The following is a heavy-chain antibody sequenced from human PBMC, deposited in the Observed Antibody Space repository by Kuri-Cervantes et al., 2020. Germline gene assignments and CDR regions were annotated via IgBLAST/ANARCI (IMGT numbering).Heavy chain of an antibody. D-gene: IGHD2-2*01. J-gene: IGHJ6*02. CDR3: ASVVVVPAFAYYGMDV. CDR2: IYTSGST. Sequence: SETLSLTCTVSGGSISSYYWSWIRQPAGKGLEWIGRIYTSGSTNYNPSLKSRVTMSVDTSKNQFSLKLSSVTAADTAVYYCASVVVVPAFAYYGMDVWGQGATVTVSS. CDR1: GGSISSYY. V-gene: IGHV4-4*07.